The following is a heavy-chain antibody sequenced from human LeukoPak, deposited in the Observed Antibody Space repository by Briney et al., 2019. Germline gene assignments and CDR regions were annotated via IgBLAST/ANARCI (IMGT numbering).Heavy chain of an antibody. J-gene: IGHJ1*01. CDR3: ARDRSSWHTL. CDR1: GGSISSSSYY. V-gene: IGHV4-39*07. D-gene: IGHD6-13*01. CDR2: IYYSGST. Sequence: SETLSLTCTVSGGSISSSSYYWGWLRQPPGKGLEWIGSIYYSGSTYYNPSLKSRVTISVDTSKNQFSLKLSSVTAADTAVYYCARDRSSWHTLWGQGTLVTVSS.